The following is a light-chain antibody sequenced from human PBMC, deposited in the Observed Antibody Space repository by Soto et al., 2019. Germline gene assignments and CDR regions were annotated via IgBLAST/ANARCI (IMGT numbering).Light chain of an antibody. CDR2: GAS. CDR3: QHHNSYSQT. Sequence: GDRVTITCRASQSIRCYLDWYQQLPGKAPKLLIYGASSLQSGVPSRFSGSGFGTEFSLTISSLQPDDFATYFCQHHNSYSQTFGQGTKVEIK. V-gene: IGKV1-5*01. J-gene: IGKJ1*01. CDR1: QSIRCY.